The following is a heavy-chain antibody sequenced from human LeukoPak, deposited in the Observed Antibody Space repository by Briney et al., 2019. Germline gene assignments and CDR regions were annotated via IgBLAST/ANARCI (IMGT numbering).Heavy chain of an antibody. CDR1: GFTFSSYR. CDR2: IKQDGSEK. V-gene: IGHV3-7*01. Sequence: PGGSLRLSCAASGFTFSSYRMSWVRQAPGKGLEWVANIKQDGSEKYYVDSVKGRFTISRDNAKNSLYLQMNSLRAEDTAVYYCARGNVVITTWGQGTLVTVSS. D-gene: IGHD3-22*01. CDR3: ARGNVVITT. J-gene: IGHJ4*02.